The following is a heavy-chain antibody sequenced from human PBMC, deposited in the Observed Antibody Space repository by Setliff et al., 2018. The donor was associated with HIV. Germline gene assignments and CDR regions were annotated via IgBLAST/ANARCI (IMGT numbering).Heavy chain of an antibody. CDR2: INTDTGNP. V-gene: IGHV1-18*01. CDR1: GYSFTSYA. Sequence: ASVKVSCKASGYSFTSYAMNWMRQAPGQGLEWMGWINTDTGNPTYAQGRVTMTTDTSTSIAYMERRSLRFDDTAVYYCARDVEHMMDVWGQGTTVTVSS. CDR3: ARDVEHMMDV. J-gene: IGHJ6*02.